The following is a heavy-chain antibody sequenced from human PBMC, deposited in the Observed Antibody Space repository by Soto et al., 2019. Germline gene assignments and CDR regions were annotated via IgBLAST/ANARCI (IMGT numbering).Heavy chain of an antibody. V-gene: IGHV4-59*01. D-gene: IGHD3-22*01. Sequence: QVQLQESGPGLVKPSETLSLTCSVSGGSISSYYWSWIRQPPGKGLEWIAYIYYSGTSYNPSLKSRAYISLDRSKNQFSLKLSSVTAADTAVYYCARTHDGSGPNSGVYAFDIWGQGTMVTVSS. CDR2: IYYSGT. CDR3: ARTHDGSGPNSGVYAFDI. CDR1: GGSISSYY. J-gene: IGHJ3*02.